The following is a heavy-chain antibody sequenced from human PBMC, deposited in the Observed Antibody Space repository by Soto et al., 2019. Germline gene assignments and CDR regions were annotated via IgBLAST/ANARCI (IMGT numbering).Heavy chain of an antibody. CDR2: IYPGDSDT. V-gene: IGHV5-51*01. D-gene: IGHD3-16*01. CDR3: ARRFPLCAEKRDAFDI. CDR1: GYSFTRYW. J-gene: IGHJ3*02. Sequence: PGESRKISCKGSGYSFTRYWLVWVPHIPWKGLVWMGIIYPGDSDTRYSPSFQGQVTISADKSISTAYLQWSSLKASDTAMYYCARRFPLCAEKRDAFDIRGQGTMVTVSS.